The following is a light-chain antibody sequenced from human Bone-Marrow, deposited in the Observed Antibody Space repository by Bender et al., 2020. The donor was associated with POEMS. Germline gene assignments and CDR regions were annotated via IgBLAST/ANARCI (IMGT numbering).Light chain of an antibody. CDR3: CSYARSGSMV. Sequence: QSALTQPASVSGSPGQSITISCTGTSSDVGTSKFVSWYQQYPGKAPKYMIYEVSNRPSGVSNRFSGSKSGNTASLTISGLQAEDEADYHCCSYARSGSMVFGGGTKLTVL. CDR2: EVS. CDR1: SSDVGTSKF. J-gene: IGLJ2*01. V-gene: IGLV2-23*02.